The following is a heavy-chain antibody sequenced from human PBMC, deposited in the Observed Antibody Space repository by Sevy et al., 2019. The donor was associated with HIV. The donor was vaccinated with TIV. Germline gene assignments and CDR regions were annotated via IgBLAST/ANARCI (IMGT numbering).Heavy chain of an antibody. CDR1: GGSISSSNW. D-gene: IGHD3-10*01. J-gene: IGHJ5*02. Sequence: SETLSLTCAVSGGSISSSNWWSWVRQPPGKGLEWIGEIYHSGSTNYNPSLKSRVTISVDKSKNQFSLKLSSVTAADTAVYYCASAPPPYYYGSGNWFDPWGQGTLVTVSS. CDR3: ASAPPPYYYGSGNWFDP. CDR2: IYHSGST. V-gene: IGHV4-4*02.